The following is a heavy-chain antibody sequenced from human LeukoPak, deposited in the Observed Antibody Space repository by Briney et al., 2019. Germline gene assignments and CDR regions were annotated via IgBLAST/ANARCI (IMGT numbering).Heavy chain of an antibody. V-gene: IGHV3-30*04. CDR3: AKAWWEILQFDY. CDR2: ISYDGSNK. CDR1: GFTFSSYA. D-gene: IGHD1-26*01. Sequence: GGSLRLPCAASGFTFSSYAMHWVRQAPGKGLEWVAVISYDGSNKYYADSVKGRFTISRDNSKNTLYLQMNSLTAEDTALYYCAKAWWEILQFDYSGQGTLVTVSS. J-gene: IGHJ4*02.